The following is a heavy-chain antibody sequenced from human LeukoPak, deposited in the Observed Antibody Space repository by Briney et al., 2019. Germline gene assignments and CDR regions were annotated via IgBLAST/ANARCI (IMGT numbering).Heavy chain of an antibody. V-gene: IGHV4-39*07. CDR3: ARVYKQDYYDSSGYYFSP. D-gene: IGHD3-22*01. CDR1: GDSISRSNYY. J-gene: IGHJ5*02. CDR2: IYYDGTT. Sequence: SETLSLTCTVSGDSISRSNYYWGWIRQPPGKGLEWIGSIYYDGTTYYNPSLKSRVTMSVDTSKNQFSLKVSSVTAADTAVYYCARVYKQDYYDSSGYYFSPWGQGTLVTVSS.